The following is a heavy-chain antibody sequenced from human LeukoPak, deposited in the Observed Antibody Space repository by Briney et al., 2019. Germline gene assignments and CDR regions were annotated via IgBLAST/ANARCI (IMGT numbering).Heavy chain of an antibody. J-gene: IGHJ5*02. D-gene: IGHD3-9*01. Sequence: SETLSLTCTVSGGSISSSSYYWGWIRQPPGKGLEWIGSIYYSGSTYYNPSLKSRVTISVDTFKNQFSLKLSSVTAADTAVYYCARQGEYYDILTGRNWFDPWGQGTLVTVSS. V-gene: IGHV4-39*01. CDR1: GGSISSSSYY. CDR3: ARQGEYYDILTGRNWFDP. CDR2: IYYSGST.